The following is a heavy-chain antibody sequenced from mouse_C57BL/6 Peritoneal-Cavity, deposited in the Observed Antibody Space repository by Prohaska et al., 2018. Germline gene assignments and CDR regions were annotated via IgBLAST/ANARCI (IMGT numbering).Heavy chain of an antibody. CDR1: GYTFTSYW. D-gene: IGHD2-5*01. CDR2: IHPNSGST. J-gene: IGHJ2*01. Sequence: GASVKLSCKASGYTFTSYWMHWVKQRPGQGLELIGMIHPNSGSTNYNEKFKSKATLTVDKSSSTAYMQLSSLTSEDSAVYYCARSASYSNSYFDYWGQGTTLTVSS. V-gene: IGHV1-64*01. CDR3: ARSASYSNSYFDY.